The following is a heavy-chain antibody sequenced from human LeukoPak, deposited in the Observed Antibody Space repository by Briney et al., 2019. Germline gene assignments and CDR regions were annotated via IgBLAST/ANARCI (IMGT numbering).Heavy chain of an antibody. CDR1: GGSISSYY. D-gene: IGHD6-13*01. J-gene: IGHJ4*02. V-gene: IGHV4-59*01. CDR2: IYYSGST. Sequence: SETLSLTCTVSGGSISSYYWSWIRQPPGKGLEWIGYIYYSGSTNYNPSLKSRVTISVDTSKNQFSLKLSSVTAADTAVYYCARATTRYSSSWYSIDYWGQGTLVTVSS. CDR3: ARATTRYSSSWYSIDY.